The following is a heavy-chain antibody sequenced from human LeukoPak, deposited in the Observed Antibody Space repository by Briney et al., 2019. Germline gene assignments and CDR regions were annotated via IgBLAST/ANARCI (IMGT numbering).Heavy chain of an antibody. D-gene: IGHD6-19*01. V-gene: IGHV3-48*01. CDR1: GFIFSNYD. J-gene: IGHJ3*01. CDR2: ITGSSRTK. Sequence: GGSLRLSCAASGFIFSNYDMNWVRQAPGKGLKWVSYITGSSRTKSYADSVKGRLTISRDNAENSVYLQMNSLRAEDTAVYYCARPTSSGWYSHWGQGTMVTVSS. CDR3: ARPTSSGWYSH.